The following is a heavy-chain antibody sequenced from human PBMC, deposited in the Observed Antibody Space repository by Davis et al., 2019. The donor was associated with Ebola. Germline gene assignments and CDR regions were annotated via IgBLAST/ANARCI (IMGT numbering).Heavy chain of an antibody. D-gene: IGHD6-13*01. CDR3: ARDGAAAGAYYYYYMDV. J-gene: IGHJ6*03. Sequence: ASVKVSCKASGYTFTSYYMHWVRQAPGQGLEWMGIINPSGGSTSYAQKLQGRVTMTTDTSTSTAYMELRSLRSDDTAVYYCARDGAAAGAYYYYYMDVWGKGTTVTVSS. V-gene: IGHV1-46*01. CDR1: GYTFTSYY. CDR2: INPSGGST.